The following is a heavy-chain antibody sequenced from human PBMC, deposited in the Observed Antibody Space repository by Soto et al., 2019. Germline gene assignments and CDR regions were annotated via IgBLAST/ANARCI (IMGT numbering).Heavy chain of an antibody. J-gene: IGHJ6*02. D-gene: IGHD2-2*01. CDR2: IYPGDSDT. V-gene: IGHV5-51*01. CDR1: GYSFTSYW. CDR3: ARQDGQLPPTPYYYGMDV. Sequence: PGESLKISCKGSGYSFTSYWIGWVRQMPGKGLEWMGIIYPGDSDTRYSPSFQGQVTISADKSISTAYLQWSSLKASDTAMYYCARQDGQLPPTPYYYGMDVWGQGTTDTVSS.